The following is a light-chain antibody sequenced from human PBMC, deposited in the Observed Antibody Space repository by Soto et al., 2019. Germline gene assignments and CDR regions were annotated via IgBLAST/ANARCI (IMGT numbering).Light chain of an antibody. J-gene: IGLJ2*01. V-gene: IGLV2-14*03. Sequence: QSALTQPASVSGYPGQSITISCTGTSSDVGAYNYVSWYQQHPGKAPKLLIYDVSTRPSGVSNRFSGSKSGNTASLTISGLQAEDDADYYCSSYTRSSTLVVFGGGTKLTVL. CDR3: SSYTRSSTLVV. CDR1: SSDVGAYNY. CDR2: DVS.